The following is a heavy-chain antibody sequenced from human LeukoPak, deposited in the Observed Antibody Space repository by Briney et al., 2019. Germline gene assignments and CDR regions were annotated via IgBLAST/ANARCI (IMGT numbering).Heavy chain of an antibody. D-gene: IGHD6-13*01. Sequence: GGSLRLSCAASGFTFSSYAMSWVRKAPGKGLKLDSAISGSGGSTYYADAVKGRFTISRDNSKNTVYLQMNSLRAEDTAVYYCAKPPTWLQLVPYWGQGTLVTVSS. J-gene: IGHJ4*02. CDR1: GFTFSSYA. CDR3: AKPPTWLQLVPY. CDR2: ISGSGGST. V-gene: IGHV3-23*01.